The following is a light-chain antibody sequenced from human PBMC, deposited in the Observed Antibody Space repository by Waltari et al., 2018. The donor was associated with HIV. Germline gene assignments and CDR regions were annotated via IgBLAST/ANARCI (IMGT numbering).Light chain of an antibody. CDR1: QSVSSSY. CDR2: GAS. J-gene: IGKJ1*01. Sequence: EIVLRQYPGTLSLSPGARATLSCRASQSVSSSYLAWYQQKPGQAPRLLIYGASSRATGIPDRFSGSGSGTDFTLTISRLEPEDFAVYYCQQYGSSPRTFGQGTKVEIK. CDR3: QQYGSSPRT. V-gene: IGKV3-20*01.